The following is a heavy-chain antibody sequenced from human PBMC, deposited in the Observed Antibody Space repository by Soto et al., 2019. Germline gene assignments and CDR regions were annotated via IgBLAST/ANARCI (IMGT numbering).Heavy chain of an antibody. V-gene: IGHV4-59*01. CDR1: GGSISSYY. D-gene: IGHD1-1*01. CDR2: IYYSGST. CDR3: AREGTTVDSYYYYGMDV. Sequence: QVQLQESGPGLVKRSETLSLTCTVSGGSISSYYWSWIRQPPGKGLEWIGYIYYSGSTNYNPSLKSRVTISVDTSKNQFSLKLSSVTAADTAVYYCAREGTTVDSYYYYGMDVWGQGTTVTVSS. J-gene: IGHJ6*02.